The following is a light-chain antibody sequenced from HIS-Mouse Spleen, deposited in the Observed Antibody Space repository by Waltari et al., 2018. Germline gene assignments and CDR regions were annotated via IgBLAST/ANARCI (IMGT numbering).Light chain of an antibody. J-gene: IGLJ3*02. CDR3: SSYTSSSTLWV. CDR2: EVS. V-gene: IGLV2-14*01. Sequence: QSALTQPASVSGSPGQSITISCTGTSSDVGGYNYVSWYQQHPGKAPKLMIYEVSNRPSGVSKRFSGSKSGNTASLTISGLQAEDEADYYCSSYTSSSTLWVFGGGTKLTVL. CDR1: SSDVGGYNY.